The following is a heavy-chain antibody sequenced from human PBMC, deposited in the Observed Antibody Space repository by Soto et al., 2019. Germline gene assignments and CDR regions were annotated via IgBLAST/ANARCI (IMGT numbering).Heavy chain of an antibody. V-gene: IGHV4-59*01. CDR2: IYYSVST. CDR3: ARDPFTDYGDYFDY. D-gene: IGHD4-17*01. J-gene: IGHJ4*02. CDR1: GGSISSYY. Sequence: SETLSLTCTVSGGSISSYYWSWIRQPPGKGLEWIGYIYYSVSTNYNPSLKSRVTISVDTSKNQFSLKLSSVTAADTAVYYCARDPFTDYGDYFDYWGQGTLVTVSS.